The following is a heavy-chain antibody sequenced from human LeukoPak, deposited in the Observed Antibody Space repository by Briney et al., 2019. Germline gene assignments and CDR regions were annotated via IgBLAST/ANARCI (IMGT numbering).Heavy chain of an antibody. V-gene: IGHV5-10-1*01. D-gene: IGHD1-14*01. CDR3: ARLRARTSITGGWFDP. Sequence: GESLKISCKGSGYSFTSYWITWVRQIPGKGLEWMGRIDPSDSLTDYSPSFQGHVTISVDKSNSTAFLQWSSLKASDTAMYYCARLRARTSITGGWFDPWGQGTLVTVSS. J-gene: IGHJ5*02. CDR2: IDPSDSLT. CDR1: GYSFTSYW.